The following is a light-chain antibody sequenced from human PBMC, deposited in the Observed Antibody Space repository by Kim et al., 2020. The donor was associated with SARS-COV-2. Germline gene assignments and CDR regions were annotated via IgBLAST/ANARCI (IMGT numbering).Light chain of an antibody. V-gene: IGKV1-17*03. CDR2: AAS. CDR3: LQHKGYPYT. J-gene: IGKJ2*01. Sequence: DIQMTQSPSAMSASVGDRVTITCRANQDISNFLAWFQLKPGKVPKRLIYAASSLQSGVPSRFSGSRSGTEFSLTISSLQPEDSATYYCLQHKGYPYTLGQGTKLEI. CDR1: QDISNF.